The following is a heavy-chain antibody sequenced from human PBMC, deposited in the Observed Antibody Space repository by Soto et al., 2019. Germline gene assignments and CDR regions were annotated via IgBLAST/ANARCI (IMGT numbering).Heavy chain of an antibody. J-gene: IGHJ5*02. D-gene: IGHD3-3*01. Sequence: SEILSLTCAVYGGSFSGYYWSWIRQPPGKGLEWIGEINHSGSTNYNPSLKSRVTISVDTSKNQFSLKLSSVTAADTAVYYCARGGAIFLYYDFWSGFDPWGQGTLVTVSS. V-gene: IGHV4-34*01. CDR3: ARGGAIFLYYDFWSGFDP. CDR1: GGSFSGYY. CDR2: INHSGST.